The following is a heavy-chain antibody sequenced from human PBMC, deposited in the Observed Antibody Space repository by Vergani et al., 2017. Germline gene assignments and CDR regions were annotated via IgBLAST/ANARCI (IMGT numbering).Heavy chain of an antibody. CDR1: GYTFTSYG. Sequence: QVQLVQSGAEVKKPGASVKVSCKASGYTFTSYGISWVRQAPGQGLEWMGIINPSGGSTSYAQKFQGRVTMTRDTSTSTVYMELSSLRSEDTAVYYCASGDNVGPDYYYYGMDVWGQGTTVTVSS. CDR2: INPSGGST. V-gene: IGHV1-46*03. J-gene: IGHJ6*02. CDR3: ASGDNVGPDYYYYGMDV. D-gene: IGHD2-15*01.